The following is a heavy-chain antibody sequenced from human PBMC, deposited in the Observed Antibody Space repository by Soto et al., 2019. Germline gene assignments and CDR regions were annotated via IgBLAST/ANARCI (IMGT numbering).Heavy chain of an antibody. CDR3: AREVAAAGLDY. D-gene: IGHD6-13*01. CDR2: IYYSGST. CDR1: GGSFRTGGYY. Sequence: SETLSRTCSVPGGSFRTGGYYWSCIRQHPGKGLEWIGYIYYSGSTYYNPSLKSRVTISVDTSKNQFSLKLSSVTAADTAVYYCAREVAAAGLDYWGQGTLVTVSS. J-gene: IGHJ4*02. V-gene: IGHV4-31*03.